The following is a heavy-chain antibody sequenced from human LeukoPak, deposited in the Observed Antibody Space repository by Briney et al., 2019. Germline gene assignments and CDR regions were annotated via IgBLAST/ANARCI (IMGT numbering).Heavy chain of an antibody. Sequence: PGRSLRLSCAASGFSFDDFVMHWVRQAPGKGLEWVSGINWNSAIIGYADSVKGRFTISRDNAKNSLYLQMNSLRPEDTAFCYCARGPDYRFDRWGQGTLVTVSS. CDR2: INWNSAII. V-gene: IGHV3-9*01. D-gene: IGHD4/OR15-4a*01. CDR1: GFSFDDFV. CDR3: ARGPDYRFDR. J-gene: IGHJ4*02.